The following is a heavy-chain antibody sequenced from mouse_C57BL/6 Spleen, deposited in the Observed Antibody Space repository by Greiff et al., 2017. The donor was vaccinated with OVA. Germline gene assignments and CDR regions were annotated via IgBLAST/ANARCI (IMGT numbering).Heavy chain of an antibody. D-gene: IGHD2-1*01. Sequence: QVHVKQSGPELVKPGASVKLSCKASGYTFTSYDINWVKQRPGQGLEWIGWIYPRDGSTKYNEKFKGKATLTVDTSSSTAYMELHSLTSEDSAVYFCAKSYGNYGAYWGQGTLVTVSA. CDR1: GYTFTSYD. V-gene: IGHV1-85*01. J-gene: IGHJ3*01. CDR3: AKSYGNYGAY. CDR2: IYPRDGST.